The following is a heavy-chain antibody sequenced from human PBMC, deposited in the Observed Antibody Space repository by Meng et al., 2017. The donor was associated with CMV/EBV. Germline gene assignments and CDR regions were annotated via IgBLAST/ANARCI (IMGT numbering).Heavy chain of an antibody. Sequence: GGSLRLSCAASGFTFSSYAMSWVRQAPGKGLEWVSAISGSGGSTYYADSVKGRFTISRDNSRNTLYLQMNSLRAEDTAVYYCASSPPYYYYYYYAMDVWGQGTTVTVSS. CDR3: ASSPPYYYYYYYAMDV. V-gene: IGHV3-23*01. D-gene: IGHD3-22*01. CDR2: ISGSGGST. CDR1: GFTFSSYA. J-gene: IGHJ6*02.